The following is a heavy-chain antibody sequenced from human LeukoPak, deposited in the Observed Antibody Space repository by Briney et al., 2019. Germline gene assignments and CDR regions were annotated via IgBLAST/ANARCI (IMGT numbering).Heavy chain of an antibody. V-gene: IGHV4-59*01. CDR2: IYYSGST. CDR3: ARGWELPFDY. D-gene: IGHD2-15*01. Sequence: SETLSLTCTVSGGSISSYYWSWIRQPPGKGLEWIGYIYYSGSTNYNPSLKSRVTISVDTSKNQFSLKLRSVTAADTAVYYCARGWELPFDYWGQGTLVTVSS. J-gene: IGHJ4*02. CDR1: GGSISSYY.